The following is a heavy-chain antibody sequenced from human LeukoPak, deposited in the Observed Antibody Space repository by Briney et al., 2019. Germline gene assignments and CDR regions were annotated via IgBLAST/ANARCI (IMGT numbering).Heavy chain of an antibody. J-gene: IGHJ4*02. CDR3: AREYCSGGSCYGFDY. Sequence: GGSLRLSCAASGFTFSSYSMNWVRQAPGKGLEWVSYISSSSSTIYYADSVKGRFTISRDNAKNSLHLQMNSLRAEDTAVYYCAREYCSGGSCYGFDYWGQGTLVTVSS. V-gene: IGHV3-48*01. CDR1: GFTFSSYS. CDR2: ISSSSSTI. D-gene: IGHD2-15*01.